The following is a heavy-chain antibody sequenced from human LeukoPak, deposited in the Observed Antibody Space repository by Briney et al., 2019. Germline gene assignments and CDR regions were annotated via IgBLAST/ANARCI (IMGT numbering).Heavy chain of an antibody. CDR1: GFTFSNAW. Sequence: GSLRLSCAASGFTFSNAWMSWIRQPAGKGLEWIGRIYTSGSTNYNPSLKSRVTISVDTSKNQFSLKLSSVTAADTAVYYCARTPGGRWLQLYYFDYWGQGTLVTVSS. V-gene: IGHV4-4*07. D-gene: IGHD5-24*01. J-gene: IGHJ4*02. CDR3: ARTPGGRWLQLYYFDY. CDR2: IYTSGST.